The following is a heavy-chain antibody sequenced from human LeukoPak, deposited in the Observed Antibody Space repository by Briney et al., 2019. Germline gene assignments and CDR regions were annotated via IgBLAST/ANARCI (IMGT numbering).Heavy chain of an antibody. V-gene: IGHV4-30-2*06. CDR1: GGSINSADYS. Sequence: SETLSLTCTVSGGSINSADYSWSWIRKSAGKGLEWIGYISHFGSTHDNPSFSSRVAMSIDRSKNQFSLSLSSVTAADTAVYYCARGARYYYDTSGYFDFWGQGILVTVSS. J-gene: IGHJ4*02. CDR2: ISHFGST. D-gene: IGHD3-22*01. CDR3: ARGARYYYDTSGYFDF.